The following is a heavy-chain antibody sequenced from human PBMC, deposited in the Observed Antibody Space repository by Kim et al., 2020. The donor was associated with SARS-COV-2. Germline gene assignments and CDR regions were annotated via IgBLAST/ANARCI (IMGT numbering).Heavy chain of an antibody. V-gene: IGHV3-72*01. Sequence: GGSLRLSCAASGFTFSDHYMDWVRQAPGKGLEWVGRTRNKANSYTTEYAASVKGRFTISRDDSKNSLYLQMNSLKTEDTAVYYCASAYYDFWSGYYEDYWGQGTLVTVSS. CDR1: GFTFSDHY. CDR2: TRNKANSYTT. J-gene: IGHJ4*02. D-gene: IGHD3-3*01. CDR3: ASAYYDFWSGYYEDY.